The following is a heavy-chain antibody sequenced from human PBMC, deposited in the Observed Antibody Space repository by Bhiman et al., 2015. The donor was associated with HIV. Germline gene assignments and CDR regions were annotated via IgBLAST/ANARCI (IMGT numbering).Heavy chain of an antibody. CDR3: ARSGATGLHEDYFDY. Sequence: ELQLVESGGGLVQPGGSLRLSCAASGFTFSIYTMNWVRQAPGKGLEWVSSISSSSSYIYYADSVKGRFTISRDNAKNSLYLQMNSLRAEDTAMYYCARSGATGLHEDYFDYVGRREPWSPSP. D-gene: IGHD1-26*01. V-gene: IGHV3-21*01. CDR1: GFTFSIYT. CDR2: ISSSSSYI. J-gene: IGHJ4*01.